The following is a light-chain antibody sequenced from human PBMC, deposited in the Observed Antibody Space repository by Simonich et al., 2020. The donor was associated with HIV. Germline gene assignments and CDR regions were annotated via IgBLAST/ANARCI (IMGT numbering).Light chain of an antibody. CDR1: QSVSSN. CDR3: QQYNKWPPTWT. CDR2: GAS. V-gene: IGKV3-15*01. Sequence: EIVMTQSPATLSVSPGERATLSCRASQSVSSNLAWYQQTPGQAPRLLIYGASTRAAGIPARFSGSGSGTEFTLTISSLQSEDFGVYYCQQYNKWPPTWTFGQGTKVEIK. J-gene: IGKJ1*01.